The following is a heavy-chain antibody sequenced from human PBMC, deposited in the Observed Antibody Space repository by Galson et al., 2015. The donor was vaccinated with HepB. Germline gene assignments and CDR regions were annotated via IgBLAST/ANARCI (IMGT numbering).Heavy chain of an antibody. V-gene: IGHV3-23*01. Sequence: SLRLSCAASGFAFSSYGMSWVRQAPGKGLEWVSVISGSGSGTYYADTVKGRFTISRDNSKNTLYLQMNSLRAEDTAVYYCAKRLYDAGSYHDYWGQGTLVTVSS. D-gene: IGHD3-10*01. J-gene: IGHJ4*02. CDR1: GFAFSSYG. CDR2: ISGSGSGT. CDR3: AKRLYDAGSYHDY.